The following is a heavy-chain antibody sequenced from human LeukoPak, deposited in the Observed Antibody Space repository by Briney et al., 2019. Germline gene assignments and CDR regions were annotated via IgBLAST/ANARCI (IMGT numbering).Heavy chain of an antibody. V-gene: IGHV4-59*01. Sequence: ASEALSLTCTVSGGSISTYYWSWIRQPPGKGLEWIGYIYYSGSTNYNPSLKSRITISVDTSRNQFSLSLSSVTAADTAVYYRARGTVQMGMGERYFDNWGQGTLVTVSP. CDR2: IYYSGST. D-gene: IGHD1-1*01. CDR3: ARGTVQMGMGERYFDN. CDR1: GGSISTYY. J-gene: IGHJ4*02.